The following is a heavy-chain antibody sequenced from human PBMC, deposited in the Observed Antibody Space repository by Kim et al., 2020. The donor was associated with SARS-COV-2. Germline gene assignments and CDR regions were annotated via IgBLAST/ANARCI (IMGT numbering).Heavy chain of an antibody. D-gene: IGHD5-18*01. CDR3: TTDKRYTAFDY. J-gene: IGHJ4*02. Sequence: TDYAAPVKGRFTISRDDSKNTLYLQMNSLKTEDTAVYYCTTDKRYTAFDYWGQGTLVTVSS. CDR2: T. V-gene: IGHV3-15*01.